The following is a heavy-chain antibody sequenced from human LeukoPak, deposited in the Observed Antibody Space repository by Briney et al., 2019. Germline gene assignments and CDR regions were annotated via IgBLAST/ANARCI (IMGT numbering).Heavy chain of an antibody. Sequence: GASVKVSCKASGYTFTSYGISWVRQAPGQGLEWMGWISGYNGNTNYAQNLQGRVTMTTDTSTSTVYMELRSLRSEDTAVYYCARDPEGHYDSSGRDFQHWGQGTLVTVSS. CDR2: ISGYNGNT. CDR3: ARDPEGHYDSSGRDFQH. D-gene: IGHD3-22*01. J-gene: IGHJ1*01. CDR1: GYTFTSYG. V-gene: IGHV1-18*01.